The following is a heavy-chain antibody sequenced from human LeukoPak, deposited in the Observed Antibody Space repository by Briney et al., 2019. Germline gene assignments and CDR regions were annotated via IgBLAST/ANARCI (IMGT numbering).Heavy chain of an antibody. D-gene: IGHD3/OR15-3a*01. J-gene: IGHJ4*02. CDR3: ARDDSWTGFRFDY. Sequence: ASVKVSCKASGGTFNSYAINWVRQAPGQGLEWMGGIIPMFGSINYAQKWQGRLTIITDESTGTAYMELRSLKSEDAAIYYCARDDSWTGFRFDYWGQGTLVTVSS. V-gene: IGHV1-69*05. CDR2: IIPMFGSI. CDR1: GGTFNSYA.